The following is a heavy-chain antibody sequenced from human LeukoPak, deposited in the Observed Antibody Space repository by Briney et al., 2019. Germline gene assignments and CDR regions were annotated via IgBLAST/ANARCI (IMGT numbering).Heavy chain of an antibody. V-gene: IGHV3-30*02. CDR3: AKFGIMITFGGVAPIDY. CDR1: GFTFSCYG. J-gene: IGHJ4*02. CDR2: IRYDGSNK. D-gene: IGHD3-16*01. Sequence: GSLRLSCAASGFTFSCYGMHWVRQAPGKGLEWVAFIRYDGSNKYYADSVKGRFTNSRDNSKNTLYLQMNSLRAEDTAVYYCAKFGIMITFGGVAPIDYWGQGTLVTVSS.